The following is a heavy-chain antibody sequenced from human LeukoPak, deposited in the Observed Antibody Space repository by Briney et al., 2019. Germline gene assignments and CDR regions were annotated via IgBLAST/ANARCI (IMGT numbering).Heavy chain of an antibody. V-gene: IGHV3-49*03. Sequence: GGSLRLSCTASGFTFGDYAMSWFRQAPGKGLEWVGFIRSKAYGGTTEYAASVKGRFTISRDDSKSIAYLQMNSLKTEDTAVYYCTTPRGYSYGLDAFDIWGQGTMVTVSS. CDR1: GFTFGDYA. D-gene: IGHD5-18*01. J-gene: IGHJ3*02. CDR3: TTPRGYSYGLDAFDI. CDR2: IRSKAYGGTT.